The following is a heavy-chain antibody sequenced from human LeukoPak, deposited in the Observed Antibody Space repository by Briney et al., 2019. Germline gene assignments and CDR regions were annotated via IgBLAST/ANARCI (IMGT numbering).Heavy chain of an antibody. D-gene: IGHD3-3*01. Sequence: GASVTVSCKASGYTFSDYAMHWVRQAPGQRFEWMGWISAYNGNTNYAQKLQGRVTMTTDTSTSTAYMELRSLRSDDTAVYYCARVDHDFWSGYYGENLNWFDPWGQGTLVTVSS. CDR2: ISAYNGNT. CDR1: GYTFSDYA. V-gene: IGHV1-18*01. J-gene: IGHJ5*02. CDR3: ARVDHDFWSGYYGENLNWFDP.